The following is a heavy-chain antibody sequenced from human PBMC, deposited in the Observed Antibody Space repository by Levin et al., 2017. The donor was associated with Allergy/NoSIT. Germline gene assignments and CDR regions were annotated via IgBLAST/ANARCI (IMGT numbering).Heavy chain of an antibody. V-gene: IGHV1-69*01. CDR3: ARGGYSYGYPTGFYYYYGMDV. CDR2: IIPIFGTA. Sequence: KISCKASGGTFSSYAISWVRQAPGQGLEWMGGIIPIFGTANYAQKFQGRVTITADESTSTAYMELSSLRSEDTAVYYCARGGYSYGYPTGFYYYYGMDVWGQGTTVTVSS. J-gene: IGHJ6*02. CDR1: GGTFSSYA. D-gene: IGHD5-18*01.